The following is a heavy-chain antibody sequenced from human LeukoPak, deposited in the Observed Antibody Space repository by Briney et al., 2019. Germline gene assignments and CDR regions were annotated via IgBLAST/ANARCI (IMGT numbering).Heavy chain of an antibody. V-gene: IGHV1-2*02. Sequence: GASVKVSCKASGYTFTGYYMHWVRHAPGQGLEWMGWINPNSGGTNYAQKFQGRVTMTRDTSISTAYMELSRLRSDDTAVCYCASILGYCSGGDCLDYWGQGTLVTVSS. D-gene: IGHD2-15*01. CDR1: GYTFTGYY. CDR2: INPNSGGT. CDR3: ASILGYCSGGDCLDY. J-gene: IGHJ4*02.